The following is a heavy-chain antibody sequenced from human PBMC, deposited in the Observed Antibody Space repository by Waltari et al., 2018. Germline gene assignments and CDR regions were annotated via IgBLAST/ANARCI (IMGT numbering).Heavy chain of an antibody. CDR2: ISSSSSYI. CDR3: AKSGYSSPRAWFDP. Sequence: EVQLVESGGGLVKPGGSLRLSCAASGFTFSSYSMNWVSQAPGKGLEWVSSISSSSSYIYYADSVKGRFTISRDNAKNSLYLQMNSLRAEDTAVYYCAKSGYSSPRAWFDPWGQGTLVTVSS. V-gene: IGHV3-21*01. CDR1: GFTFSSYS. D-gene: IGHD6-19*01. J-gene: IGHJ5*02.